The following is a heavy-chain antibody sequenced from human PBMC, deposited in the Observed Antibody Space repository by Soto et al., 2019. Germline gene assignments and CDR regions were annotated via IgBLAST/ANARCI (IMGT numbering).Heavy chain of an antibody. D-gene: IGHD6-6*01. CDR1: GYIFMNYG. J-gene: IGHJ4*01. CDR2: IRPDSGDT. V-gene: IGHV1-18*01. Sequence: ASVKVSCKASGYIFMNYGISWVRQAPGQGLEWMGWIRPDSGDTDYAEKFRGRVTMTADTPTNTAYMELRSLRSDDTAVYYCARDRSSSSLWGQGTLVTVSS. CDR3: ARDRSSSSL.